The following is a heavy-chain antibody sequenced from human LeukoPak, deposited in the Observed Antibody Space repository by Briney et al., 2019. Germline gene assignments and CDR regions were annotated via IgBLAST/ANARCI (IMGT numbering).Heavy chain of an antibody. V-gene: IGHV4-59*01. CDR3: AGRSARYFDS. CDR2: VFYSGPT. Sequence: PLETLSLTCTVSGDSIDSYYWSWIRQPPGEGLQWIGYVFYSGPTNYDASLKSRVAISVDRSKNQSSLKLTSVSAADTAVYYCAGRSARYFDSWGQGTPVTVSS. J-gene: IGHJ4*02. D-gene: IGHD1-26*01. CDR1: GDSIDSYY.